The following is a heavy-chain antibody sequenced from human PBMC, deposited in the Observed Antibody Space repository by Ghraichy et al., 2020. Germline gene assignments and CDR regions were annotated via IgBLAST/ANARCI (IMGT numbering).Heavy chain of an antibody. CDR1: GFSFNFYV. V-gene: IGHV3-23*01. D-gene: IGHD5-12*01. Sequence: GSLNISCAASGFSFNFYVMHWVRQAPGRGLEWVSAISESGSDTFYANSVKGRFTISRDNSKNTFYLQLSSLRAEDTAIYYCAKGPFGGYDSYYFDHWGQGALVTVSS. CDR3: AKGPFGGYDSYYFDH. CDR2: ISESGSDT. J-gene: IGHJ4*02.